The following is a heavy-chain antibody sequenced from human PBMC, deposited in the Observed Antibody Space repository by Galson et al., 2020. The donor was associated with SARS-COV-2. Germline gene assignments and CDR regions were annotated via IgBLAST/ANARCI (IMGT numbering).Heavy chain of an antibody. D-gene: IGHD2-2*01. CDR2: IWDDGSNK. CDR3: ARSICSIISCTYDY. V-gene: IGHV3-33*03. CDR1: GFTFSSYG. J-gene: IGHJ4*02. Sequence: SCAASGFTFSSYGMHWVRQAPGKGLEWVSIIWDDGSNKSYTDSVKGRFTISRDNSKNTLYLQMNSLRAEDTAIYYCARSICSIISCTYDYWGQGTLVTVSS.